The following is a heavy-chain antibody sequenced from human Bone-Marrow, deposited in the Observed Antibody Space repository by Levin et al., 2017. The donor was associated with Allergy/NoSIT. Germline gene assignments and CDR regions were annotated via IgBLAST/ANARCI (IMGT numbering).Heavy chain of an antibody. V-gene: IGHV3-15*01. CDR3: ATRDDYDDDIGKNYYYNNLDV. CDR2: VRTERDGGTI. D-gene: IGHD4-17*01. CDR1: GLTFSHAW. Sequence: MPGGSLRLSCAASGLTFSHAWMSWVRQAPGKGLEWVGRVRTERDGGTIDYAAPVRGRFTISRDDSKNTLYLQMDNLKTEDTAIYFCATRDDYDDDIGKNYYYNNLDVWGQGTTVIVSS. J-gene: IGHJ6*02.